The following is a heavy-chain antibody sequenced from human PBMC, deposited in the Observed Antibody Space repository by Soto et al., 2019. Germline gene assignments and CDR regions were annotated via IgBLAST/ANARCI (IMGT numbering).Heavy chain of an antibody. CDR1: GGTFSSYT. D-gene: IGHD2-21*01. CDR3: ARDGGPYSYYFDY. V-gene: IGHV1-69*08. Sequence: QVQLVQSGAEVKKPGSSVKVSCKASGGTFSSYTISWVRQAPGQGLEWMGRIIPILGIANYAQKFQGRVTITADKSTSTAYMELSSLRSEDTAVYYCARDGGPYSYYFDYWGQGTLDTVSS. CDR2: IIPILGIA. J-gene: IGHJ4*02.